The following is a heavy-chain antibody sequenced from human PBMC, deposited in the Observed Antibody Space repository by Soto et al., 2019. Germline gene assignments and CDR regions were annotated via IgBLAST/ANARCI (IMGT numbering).Heavy chain of an antibody. Sequence: SETLSLTCAVYGGSFSGYYWSWIRQPPGKGLEWIGEINHSGSTNYNPSLKSRVTISVDTSKNQFSLKLSSVTAADTAVYYCARGLGYCSGGSCYGYYYMDVWGKGTTVTVSS. CDR1: GGSFSGYY. CDR3: ARGLGYCSGGSCYGYYYMDV. J-gene: IGHJ6*03. D-gene: IGHD2-15*01. V-gene: IGHV4-34*01. CDR2: INHSGST.